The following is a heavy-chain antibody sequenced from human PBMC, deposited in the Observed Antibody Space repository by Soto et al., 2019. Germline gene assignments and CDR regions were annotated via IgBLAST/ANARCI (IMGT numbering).Heavy chain of an antibody. CDR3: AGELVLLGYY. D-gene: IGHD6-6*01. CDR1: GFTFSSYG. CDR2: IWYDGSNK. J-gene: IGHJ4*02. Sequence: QVQLVESGGGVVQPGRSLRLSCAASGFTFSSYGMHWVRQAPGKGLEWVAVIWYDGSNKYYADSVKGRFTISRDNSKNTLYLHMNSLRAADTAVYYCAGELVLLGYYWGQGTLVTVSS. V-gene: IGHV3-33*01.